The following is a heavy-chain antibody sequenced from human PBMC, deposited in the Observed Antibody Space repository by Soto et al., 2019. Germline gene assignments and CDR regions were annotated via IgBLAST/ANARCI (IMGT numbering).Heavy chain of an antibody. CDR1: GVSSSSRTFW. CDR2: MYYSGSS. Sequence: QLQLQESGPGLVKPSETLSLTCSVSGVSSSSRTFWWAWIRQPPGKGLEWIGDMYYSGSSYSSPSLKSRVTLSVDTSKNQLSLKLNSVTAADTAVYYCARHPRDDYNYGGSGIFDYWGQGTLVTVSS. D-gene: IGHD4-4*01. J-gene: IGHJ4*02. CDR3: ARHPRDDYNYGGSGIFDY. V-gene: IGHV4-39*01.